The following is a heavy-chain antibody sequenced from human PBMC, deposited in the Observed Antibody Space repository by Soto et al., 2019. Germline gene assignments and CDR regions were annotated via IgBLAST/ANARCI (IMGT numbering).Heavy chain of an antibody. V-gene: IGHV3-23*01. CDR2: ISGSGGST. D-gene: IGHD2-15*01. Sequence: EVQLLESGGGLVQPGGSLRLSCAASGFTFSSYAMSWVRQAPGKGLEWVSAISGSGGSTYYADSVKGRFTISRDNSKNTLYLQTNSLRAEDTAVYYCAKDYTVVVAALYDYWGQGTLVTVSS. CDR1: GFTFSSYA. CDR3: AKDYTVVVAALYDY. J-gene: IGHJ4*02.